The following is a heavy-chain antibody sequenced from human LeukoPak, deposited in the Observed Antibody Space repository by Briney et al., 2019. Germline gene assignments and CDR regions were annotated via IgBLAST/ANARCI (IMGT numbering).Heavy chain of an antibody. CDR3: SRDSYGHDPRNSFDY. V-gene: IGHV3-49*03. Sequence: GGSLILSCIASGFIFGDSAMSWFRQAPGKGLEWVGSISNKVYGGTTAYAASVKGRFTISRDDSKSIAYLQMNSLKTEDTAVYYCSRDSYGHDPRNSFDYWGQGTPVTVSS. D-gene: IGHD3-16*01. J-gene: IGHJ4*02. CDR2: ISNKVYGGTT. CDR1: GFIFGDSA.